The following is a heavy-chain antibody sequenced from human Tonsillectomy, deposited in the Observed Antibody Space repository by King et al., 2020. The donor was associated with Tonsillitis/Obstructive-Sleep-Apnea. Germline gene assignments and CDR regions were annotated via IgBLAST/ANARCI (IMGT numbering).Heavy chain of an antibody. CDR3: ARHSKPKGREHYFDF. J-gene: IGHJ4*02. Sequence: QLQESGPGLVKPSETLSLTCTVSGGSITSDLHYWGWVRQPPGKGLEWIGSIYYSGTTYYNASLKSRLTISVDTSKKQFSLNLGSVTAADTAVYFCARHSKPKGREHYFDFWGQGTLVTVSS. CDR1: GGSITSDLHY. V-gene: IGHV4-39*01. CDR2: IYYSGTT. D-gene: IGHD1/OR15-1a*01.